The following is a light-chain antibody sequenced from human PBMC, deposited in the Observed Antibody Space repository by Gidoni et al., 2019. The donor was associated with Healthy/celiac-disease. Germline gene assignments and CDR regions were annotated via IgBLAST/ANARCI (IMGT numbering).Light chain of an antibody. CDR1: QSVSSSY. CDR3: QQYGSSPPYT. Sequence: ELVLTQSPGTLSLSPGERATLSCRASQSVSSSYLAWYQQKPGQAPRLIIYGASSRATGIPDRFSGSGSGTDVTLTISRLEPEDFAVYYCQQYGSSPPYTFXQXTKLEIK. CDR2: GAS. V-gene: IGKV3-20*01. J-gene: IGKJ2*01.